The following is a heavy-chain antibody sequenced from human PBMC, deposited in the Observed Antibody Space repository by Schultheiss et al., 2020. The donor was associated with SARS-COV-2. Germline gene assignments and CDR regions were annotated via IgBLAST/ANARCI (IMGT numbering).Heavy chain of an antibody. D-gene: IGHD1-14*01. CDR1: GGSFSGYY. V-gene: IGHV4-34*01. J-gene: IGHJ4*02. CDR3: ARHDHPYFDY. CDR2: INHSGST. Sequence: GSLRLSCAVYGGSFSGYYWSWIRQPPGKGLEWIGEINHSGSTNYNPSLKSRVTISVDTSKNQFSLKLSSVTAADTAVYYCARHDHPYFDYWGQGTLVTVSS.